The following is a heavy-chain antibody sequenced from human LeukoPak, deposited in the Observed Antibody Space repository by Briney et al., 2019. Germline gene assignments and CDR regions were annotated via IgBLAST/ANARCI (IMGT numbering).Heavy chain of an antibody. J-gene: IGHJ6*02. CDR3: ARDEVDSQNHYYGMDV. V-gene: IGHV3-23*01. CDR1: GFTFSNYA. CDR2: ISYGDGGT. D-gene: IGHD5-12*01. Sequence: PGGSLRLSCETSGFTFSNYAMSWVRQAPGRGLEWVSGISYGDGGTYYADSVKGRFTISRDNAKNSLYLQMNSLRAEDTAVYYCARDEVDSQNHYYGMDVWGQGTTVTVSS.